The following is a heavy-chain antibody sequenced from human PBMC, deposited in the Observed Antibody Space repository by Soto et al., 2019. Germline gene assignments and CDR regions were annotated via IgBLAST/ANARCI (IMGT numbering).Heavy chain of an antibody. D-gene: IGHD2-15*01. CDR1: GYTFTGYY. CDR2: INPNSGGT. J-gene: IGHJ6*02. V-gene: IGHV1-2*02. CDR3: ARAGGSHASETPYYYFGMDV. Sequence: GAAVKVSCKASGYTFTGYYMHWVRQAPGQGLEGMGWINPNSGGTNYAQKFQGRINMTRNTSISTAYMELSRLRSDDTAVYYCARAGGSHASETPYYYFGMDVWGQGTTVTVSS.